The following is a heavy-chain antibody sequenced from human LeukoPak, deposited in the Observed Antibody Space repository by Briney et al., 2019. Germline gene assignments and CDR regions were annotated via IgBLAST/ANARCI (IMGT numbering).Heavy chain of an antibody. CDR3: ARDTGGGYSCYDC. CDR2: IKQDGSEK. Sequence: GGSLRLSCAASGFTFSGYGMTWTRQAPGKGLEWVANIKQDGSEKYYVDSVKGRFTISRDNAKNSLYLQMNSLRAEDTAVYYCARDTGGGYSCYDCWGQGTLVTVSS. D-gene: IGHD5-18*01. J-gene: IGHJ4*02. CDR1: GFTFSGYG. V-gene: IGHV3-7*01.